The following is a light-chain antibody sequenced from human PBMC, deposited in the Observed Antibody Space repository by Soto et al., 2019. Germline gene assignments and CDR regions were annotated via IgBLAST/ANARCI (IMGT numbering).Light chain of an antibody. V-gene: IGKV3D-20*02. J-gene: IGKJ5*01. CDR3: QQRSNWAIT. Sequence: PGERVTLSFGASQSVSGSFLAWYQQRPGQAPRLLIHGASSRATGIPDRFSGSGSGTDFTLTISRLDPEDFAVYYCQQRSNWAITFGQGTRLEIK. CDR2: GAS. CDR1: QSVSGSF.